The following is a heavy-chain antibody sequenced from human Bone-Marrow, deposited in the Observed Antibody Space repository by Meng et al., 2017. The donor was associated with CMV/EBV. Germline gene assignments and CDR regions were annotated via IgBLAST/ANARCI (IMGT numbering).Heavy chain of an antibody. V-gene: IGHV4-38-2*02. CDR1: GYSISSGYY. Sequence: GSLRLSCTVSGYSISSGYYWGWIRQPPGKGLEWIGSIYHSGSTYYNPSLKSRVTISVDTSKNQFSLKLSSVTAADTAVYYCARGGFTGYCSSTSCYDEYWGQGTLVTVSS. D-gene: IGHD2-2*01. CDR3: ARGGFTGYCSSTSCYDEY. J-gene: IGHJ4*02. CDR2: IYHSGST.